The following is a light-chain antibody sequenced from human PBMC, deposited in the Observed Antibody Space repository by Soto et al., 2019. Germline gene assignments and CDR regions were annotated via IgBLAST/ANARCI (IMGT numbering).Light chain of an antibody. CDR2: EVS. CDR3: SSYTSTTTRV. V-gene: IGLV2-14*01. J-gene: IGLJ3*02. Sequence: QSALTQPASVSGSPGQSITISCTGTSSDVGGYNYVSWYQHHPGKAPKLMIYEVSSRPSGISNRFSGSKSGNTASLTISGRQAEDEADYYCSSYTSTTTRVFGGGTKLTVL. CDR1: SSDVGGYNY.